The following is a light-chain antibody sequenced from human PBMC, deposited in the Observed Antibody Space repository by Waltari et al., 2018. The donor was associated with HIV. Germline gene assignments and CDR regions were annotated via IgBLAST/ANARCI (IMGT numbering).Light chain of an antibody. Sequence: DIQMTQSPSSVSVAVGGAVSTNCRASLNIGKTLGWYQLKSNKGPRLLIYEASRLHDGVPARFRGSGSRSNFSLDITHLQPEDYGTYICQQAKTFPHTFAGGTRV. CDR1: LNIGKT. V-gene: IGKV1-12*01. CDR3: QQAKTFPHT. CDR2: EAS. J-gene: IGKJ4*01.